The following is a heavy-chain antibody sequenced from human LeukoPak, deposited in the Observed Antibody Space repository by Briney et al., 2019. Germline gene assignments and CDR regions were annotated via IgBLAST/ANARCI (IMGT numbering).Heavy chain of an antibody. V-gene: IGHV1-2*02. CDR2: INPNSGGT. D-gene: IGHD2-2*01. Sequence: ASVKVSCKASGYTFTGYYMHWVRQAPGQGLEWMGWINPNSGGTNYAQKFQGRVTMTRDTSISTAYMELSRLRSDDTAVYYCARAEYCSSTSCYDGEGAFDIWGQGTMVNVSS. J-gene: IGHJ3*02. CDR3: ARAEYCSSTSCYDGEGAFDI. CDR1: GYTFTGYY.